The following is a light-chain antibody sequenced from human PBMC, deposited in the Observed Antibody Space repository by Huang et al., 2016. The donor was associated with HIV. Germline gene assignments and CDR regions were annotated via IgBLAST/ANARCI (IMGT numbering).Light chain of an antibody. J-gene: IGKJ4*01. CDR3: QQRSDWPLT. V-gene: IGKV3-11*01. CDR2: DAS. Sequence: EIVLTQSPATLSLSPGERGTLACRSSQSVGNFLAWCQQKPGQAPRLLITDASNRATDIPARFSGSGSGTDFTLTISSLEPEDFAVYYCQQRSDWPLTFGGGTKVEIK. CDR1: QSVGNF.